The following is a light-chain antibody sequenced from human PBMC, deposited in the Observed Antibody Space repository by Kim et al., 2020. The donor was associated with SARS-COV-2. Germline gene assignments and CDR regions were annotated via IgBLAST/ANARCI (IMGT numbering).Light chain of an antibody. CDR1: QSVSSN. CDR2: GAS. Sequence: EIVMTQSPATLSVSPGERATISCRASQSVSSNLAWYQQKPGQAPRLLIYGASTRATGIPARFSGSGSGTEFTLTISSLQSEDFAVYYCQQYNNWYTFGQGTKLEI. V-gene: IGKV3-15*01. J-gene: IGKJ2*01. CDR3: QQYNNWYT.